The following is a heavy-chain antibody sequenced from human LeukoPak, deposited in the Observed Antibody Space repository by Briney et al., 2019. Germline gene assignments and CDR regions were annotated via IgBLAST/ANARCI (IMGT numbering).Heavy chain of an antibody. V-gene: IGHV3-23*01. CDR2: ISGSGDAT. D-gene: IGHD3-22*01. Sequence: GGSLRLSCAASGFSLFAMHWVRQAPGKGLEWVSAISGSGDATYHADADSVKGRFTISRDNSKNALYLEINNLRAEDTAVYYCAKDGYNYDSSGHFDYWGQGTLVTVSS. CDR3: AKDGYNYDSSGHFDY. CDR1: GFSLFA. J-gene: IGHJ4*02.